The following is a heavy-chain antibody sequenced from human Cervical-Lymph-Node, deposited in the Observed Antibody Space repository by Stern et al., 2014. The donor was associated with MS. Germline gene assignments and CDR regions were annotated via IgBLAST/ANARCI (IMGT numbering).Heavy chain of an antibody. D-gene: IGHD6-19*01. V-gene: IGHV4-31*03. CDR1: GGSISSGGYY. J-gene: IGHJ6*02. CDR2: IHYSGST. CDR3: ARGRSSGWRPVGYYGMDV. Sequence: QVKLQESGPGLVKPSQTLSLTCTVSGGSISSGGYYWNWIRQHPGKGLEWIGNIHYSGSTYYNPSLKSRVTISVDTSKNQFSLKLSSVTAADTAVYYCARGRSSGWRPVGYYGMDVWGQGTTVTVSS.